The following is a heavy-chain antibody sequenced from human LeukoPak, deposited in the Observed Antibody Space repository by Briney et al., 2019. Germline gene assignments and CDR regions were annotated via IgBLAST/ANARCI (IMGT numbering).Heavy chain of an antibody. Sequence: GGSLRLSCAASGFTFSKAWMRWVRQAPGKGVEWVGGIKRKTDGGTTDYAAPVKGRFTSSRDDTKNTLYLHMNSLKTEDTAVYYCTTVGDYVWGSYNSFDYWGQGTLVTVSS. CDR1: GFTFSKAW. J-gene: IGHJ4*02. CDR3: TTVGDYVWGSYNSFDY. V-gene: IGHV3-15*01. D-gene: IGHD3-16*01. CDR2: IKRKTDGGTT.